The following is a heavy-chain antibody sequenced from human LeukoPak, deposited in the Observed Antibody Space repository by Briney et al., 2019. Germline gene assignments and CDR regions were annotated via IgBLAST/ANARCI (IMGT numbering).Heavy chain of an antibody. V-gene: IGHV3-53*01. D-gene: IGHD4-17*01. Sequence: GGSLRLSCAASGFTVSSNYMSWVRQAPGKGLEWVSVMYSGGSTYYADSVKGRFTISRDNSKNTLYLQMNRLRAEDTAVYYCAREGTVTTLGDAFDIWGQGTMVSVSS. CDR3: AREGTVTTLGDAFDI. J-gene: IGHJ3*02. CDR2: MYSGGST. CDR1: GFTVSSNY.